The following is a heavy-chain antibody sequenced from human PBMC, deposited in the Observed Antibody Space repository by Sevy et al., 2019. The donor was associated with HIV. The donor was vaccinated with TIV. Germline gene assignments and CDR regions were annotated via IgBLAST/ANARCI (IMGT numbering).Heavy chain of an antibody. CDR1: GFTFSSYS. CDR2: ISSSSDYV. Sequence: GGSLRLSCAASGFTFSSYSMNWVRQAPGKGLEWVSSISSSSDYVFHADSVKGRFTISRDNAKNSPYLQMNSLRAEDTAVYYCARWDADRRWYFDYWGQGTLVTVSS. CDR3: ARWDADRRWYFDY. V-gene: IGHV3-21*01. D-gene: IGHD1-26*01. J-gene: IGHJ4*02.